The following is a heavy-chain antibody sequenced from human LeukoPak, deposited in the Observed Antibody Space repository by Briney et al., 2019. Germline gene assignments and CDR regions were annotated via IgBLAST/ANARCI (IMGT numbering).Heavy chain of an antibody. D-gene: IGHD3-10*01. CDR2: INISGST. J-gene: IGHJ5*02. CDR3: ARESNYYGSGTGWFDP. CDR1: GGSISYYY. Sequence: SSETLSLTCTVSGGSISYYYWSWIRQPAGKGLEWIGRINISGSTNYNPSLKSRVIMSVDTSKNQFSLKLKSVTAADTAVYYCARESNYYGSGTGWFDPWGQGTLVTVSS. V-gene: IGHV4-4*07.